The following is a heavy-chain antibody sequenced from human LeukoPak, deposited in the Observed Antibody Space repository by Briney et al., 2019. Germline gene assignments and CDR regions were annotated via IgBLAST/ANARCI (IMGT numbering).Heavy chain of an antibody. CDR2: IYPGDPDS. CDR1: GYSFTNYW. V-gene: IGHV5-51*01. D-gene: IGHD6-19*01. CDR3: ARYGSSGWPYFDY. Sequence: GESLKISCKGSGYSFTNYWIGWVRQMPGKGLEWMGIIYPGDPDSRYSPSFQGQVTMSADKSTTTAYLQWSSLKTSDTAMYYRARYGSSGWPYFDYWGQGTLVTVSS. J-gene: IGHJ4*02.